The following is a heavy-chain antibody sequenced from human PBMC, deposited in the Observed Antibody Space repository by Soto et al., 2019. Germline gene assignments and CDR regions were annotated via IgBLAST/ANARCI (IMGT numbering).Heavy chain of an antibody. CDR1: GFTFSSYS. J-gene: IGHJ6*02. CDR3: ARGLGGSYYVPYYYGMDV. V-gene: IGHV3-21*01. D-gene: IGHD1-26*01. CDR2: ISSSSSYI. Sequence: GGSLRLSCAASGFTFSSYSMNWVRQAPGKGLEWVSSISSSSSYIYYADSVKGRFTISRDNAKNSLYLQMNSLRAEDTAVYYCARGLGGSYYVPYYYGMDVWRQGTTVTVSS.